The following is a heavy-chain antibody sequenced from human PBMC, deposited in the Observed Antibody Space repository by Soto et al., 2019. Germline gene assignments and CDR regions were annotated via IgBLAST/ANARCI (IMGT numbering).Heavy chain of an antibody. Sequence: PSETLSLTCAVSGGSISSNNWWSWVRQPPGKGLEWIGEIYRSGTTNYNPSLKSGVTISLDKSKNQFSLNLSSVTAADTAVYYCSGVSECNGFQTSGRGQGNLVTFAS. CDR3: SGVSECNGFQTSG. CDR2: IYRSGTT. V-gene: IGHV4-4*02. J-gene: IGHJ4*02. CDR1: GGSISSNNW. D-gene: IGHD2-8*01.